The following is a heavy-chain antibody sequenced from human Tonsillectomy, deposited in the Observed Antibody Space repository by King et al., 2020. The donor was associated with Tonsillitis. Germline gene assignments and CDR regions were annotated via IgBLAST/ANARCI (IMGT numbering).Heavy chain of an antibody. CDR1: GGSFSSYF. CDR3: ARGTPTDIVVVSAAIYYYYYMDV. CDR2: INHSGST. D-gene: IGHD2-2*01. V-gene: IGHV4-34*01. J-gene: IGHJ6*03. Sequence: VQLQQWGAGLLKSSETLSLTCAVYGGSFSSYFWSWVRQPPGKGLEWIGEINHSGSTNYNPPLKSRVAISVDTSKNQFSLKLSSVTAADTAVYYCARGTPTDIVVVSAAIYYYYYMDVWGKGTTVTVSS.